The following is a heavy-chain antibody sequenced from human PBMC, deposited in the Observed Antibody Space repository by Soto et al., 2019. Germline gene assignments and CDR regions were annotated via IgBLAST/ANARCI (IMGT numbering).Heavy chain of an antibody. CDR1: GFTFSSYS. Sequence: EVQLVESGGVLVKPGGSLRLSCAASGFTFSSYSMNWVRQAPGKGLEWVSSISVRSDFIFYADSLKGRFTISRHNAKHSLYLQTNSLRTEDTAVYYCARAMPLCCGYDPYWCQGTLVSVPS. J-gene: IGHJ4*02. CDR2: ISVRSDFI. CDR3: ARAMPLCCGYDPY. D-gene: IGHD5-12*01. V-gene: IGHV3-21*01.